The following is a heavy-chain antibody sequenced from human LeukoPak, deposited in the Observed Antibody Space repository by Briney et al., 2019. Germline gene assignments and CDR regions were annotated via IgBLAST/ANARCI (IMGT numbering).Heavy chain of an antibody. Sequence: ASVKVSCKASGYTFTSFYMHWVRQAPGQGLEWMGIFNPSGSSTTYAQKFQGRVTMTRDSSTSIVYMELSSLGSEDTAVYYCARAGENYYDFYYWGQGTLVTVSS. CDR1: GYTFTSFY. J-gene: IGHJ4*02. V-gene: IGHV1-46*01. D-gene: IGHD1-26*01. CDR3: ARAGENYYDFYY. CDR2: FNPSGSST.